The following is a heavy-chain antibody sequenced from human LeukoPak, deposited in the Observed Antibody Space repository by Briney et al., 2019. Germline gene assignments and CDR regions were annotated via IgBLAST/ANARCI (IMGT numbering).Heavy chain of an antibody. CDR2: IRYDGSNK. D-gene: IGHD6-19*01. V-gene: IGHV3-30*02. CDR3: AKEIGYSSGWSSGYFDY. CDR1: GFTFSSYG. J-gene: IGHJ4*02. Sequence: GGSLRLSCAASGFTFSSYGMHWVRQAPGKGLEWVAFIRYDGSNKYYADSVKGRFTISRDNSKNTLYLQMNSLRAEDTAVYYCAKEIGYSSGWSSGYFDYWGQGTLVTVSS.